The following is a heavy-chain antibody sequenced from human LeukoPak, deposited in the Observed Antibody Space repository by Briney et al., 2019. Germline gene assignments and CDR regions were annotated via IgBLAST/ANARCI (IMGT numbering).Heavy chain of an antibody. D-gene: IGHD1-26*01. CDR2: INRSGST. V-gene: IGHV4-34*01. CDR3: ARDTLAPNSGSYSGYFDY. CDR1: GGSFSGYY. J-gene: IGHJ4*02. Sequence: SETLSLTCAVYGGSFSGYYWSWIRQPPGKGLEWIGEINRSGSTNYNPSLKSRVTISVDTSKNQFSLKLSSVTAADTAVYYCARDTLAPNSGSYSGYFDYWGQGTLVTVSS.